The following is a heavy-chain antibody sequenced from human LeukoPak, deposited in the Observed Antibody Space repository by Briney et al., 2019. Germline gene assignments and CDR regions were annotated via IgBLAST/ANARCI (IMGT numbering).Heavy chain of an antibody. V-gene: IGHV4-34*01. CDR3: ARANYGSGIKRDAFDI. CDR1: GGSFSGYY. Sequence: PSETLSLTCAVYGGSFSGYYWSWIRQPPGKGLEWIGEINHSGSTNYNPSLKSRVTISVDTSKNQFSLKLSSVTAADTAVYYCARANYGSGIKRDAFDIWGQGTMVTVSS. D-gene: IGHD3-10*01. J-gene: IGHJ3*02. CDR2: INHSGST.